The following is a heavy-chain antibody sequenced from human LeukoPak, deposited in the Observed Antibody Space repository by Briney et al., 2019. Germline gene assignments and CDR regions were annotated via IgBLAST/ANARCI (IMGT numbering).Heavy chain of an antibody. D-gene: IGHD3-22*01. J-gene: IGHJ4*02. CDR2: ISGSGGST. Sequence: GGSLRLSCAASGFTFSSYAMSWVRQAPGKGVEWVSAISGSGGSTYYADSVKGRFTISRDNSKNTLYLQMNSLRAEDTAEYYCAKDFRDYYDSSGFDYWGQGTLVTVSS. CDR3: AKDFRDYYDSSGFDY. CDR1: GFTFSSYA. V-gene: IGHV3-23*01.